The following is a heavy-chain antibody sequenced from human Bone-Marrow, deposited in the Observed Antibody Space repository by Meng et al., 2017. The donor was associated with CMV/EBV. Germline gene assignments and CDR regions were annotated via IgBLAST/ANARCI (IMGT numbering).Heavy chain of an antibody. Sequence: GGSLRLSCAASGFTFSSYAMSWVRQAPGKGLEWVSAISGSGGSTYYADSVKGRFTISRDNAKNSLYLQMNSLRAEDTAVYYCARDRFGYCSGGSCYSGGMDVWGQGTTVTVSS. CDR1: GFTFSSYA. V-gene: IGHV3-23*01. CDR2: ISGSGGST. J-gene: IGHJ6*02. CDR3: ARDRFGYCSGGSCYSGGMDV. D-gene: IGHD2-15*01.